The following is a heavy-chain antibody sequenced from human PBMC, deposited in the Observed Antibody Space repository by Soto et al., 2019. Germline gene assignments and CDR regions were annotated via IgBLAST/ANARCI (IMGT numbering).Heavy chain of an antibody. CDR2: ISYDGSNK. CDR1: GFTFSSYG. V-gene: IGHV3-30*03. CDR3: ARSLGPTYYGMDV. D-gene: IGHD7-27*01. J-gene: IGHJ6*02. Sequence: QVQLVESGGGGVQPGRSLRLSCAASGFTFSSYGMHWVRQAPGKGLEWVAVISYDGSNKYYADSVKGRFTISRDNSEITLYLQMNSLRAEDTAVYYCARSLGPTYYGMDVWGQGTTVTVSS.